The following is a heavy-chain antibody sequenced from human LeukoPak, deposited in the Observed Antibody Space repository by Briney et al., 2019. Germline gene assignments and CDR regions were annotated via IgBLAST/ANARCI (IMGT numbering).Heavy chain of an antibody. J-gene: IGHJ5*02. Sequence: TSETLSLTCAVYGGSFSGYYWSWIRQPPGKGLEWIGEINHSGSTNYNPSLKSRVTISVDTSKNQFSLKLSSVTAADTAVYYCARAGAMGYCSSISCYGPRGRGVWFDPWGQGTLVTVSS. CDR1: GGSFSGYY. V-gene: IGHV4-34*01. D-gene: IGHD2-2*01. CDR3: ARAGAMGYCSSISCYGPRGRGVWFDP. CDR2: INHSGST.